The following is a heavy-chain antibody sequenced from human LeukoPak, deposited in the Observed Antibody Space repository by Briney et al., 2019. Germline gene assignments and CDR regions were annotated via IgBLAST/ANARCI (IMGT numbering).Heavy chain of an antibody. J-gene: IGHJ4*02. CDR2: IFSSGSS. CDR1: GGSVNSGNYY. V-gene: IGHV4-61*01. D-gene: IGHD3-16*01. CDR3: ARRSKLGYYFDS. Sequence: PSETLSLTCTVSGGSVNSGNYYWSWIRQPPGKGLEWIAYIFSSGSSNFNPSLKSRVTISVDTSRNQFSLRLSSVTAADTAVYSCARRSKLGYYFDSWGQGILVTVSS.